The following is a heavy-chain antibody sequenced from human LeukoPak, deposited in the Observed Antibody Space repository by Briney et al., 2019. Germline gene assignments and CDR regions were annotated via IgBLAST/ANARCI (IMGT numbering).Heavy chain of an antibody. V-gene: IGHV3-21*01. D-gene: IGHD6-13*01. J-gene: IGHJ6*02. CDR3: ARDLPSSSFPPYGMDV. CDR1: GFTFSSYS. CDR2: ISSSSSYI. Sequence: GGSLRLSCAASGFTFSSYSMNWARQAPGKGLEWVSSISSSSSYIYYADSVKGRFTISRDNAKNSLYLQMNSLRAEDTAVYYCARDLPSSSFPPYGMDVWGQGTTVTVSS.